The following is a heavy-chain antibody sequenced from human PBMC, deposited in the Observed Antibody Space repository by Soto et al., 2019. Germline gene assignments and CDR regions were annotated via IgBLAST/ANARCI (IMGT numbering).Heavy chain of an antibody. D-gene: IGHD2-21*02. CDR3: ARVTYCGGDWYSPNYDY. J-gene: IGHJ4*02. CDR2: VNPNSGGT. Sequence: GASVEVSCKASGYTFTGYYMHWVRQAPGQGLEWMGWVNPNSGGTNYAQKFQGRVTMTRDTSISTAYMELSRLRSDDTAVYYCARVTYCGGDWYSPNYDYWGQGTLVTVSS. CDR1: GYTFTGYY. V-gene: IGHV1-2*02.